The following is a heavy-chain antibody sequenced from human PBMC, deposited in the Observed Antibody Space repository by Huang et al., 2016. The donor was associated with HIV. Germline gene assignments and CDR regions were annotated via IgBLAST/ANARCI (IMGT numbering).Heavy chain of an antibody. CDR1: GFTFNKFD. V-gene: IGHV3-30*18. Sequence: QVQLVGYGGGVVQPGRSRRLSCAALGFTFNKFDRHWVRQAPGQGLEWVAIRSYEGSSKYHADSVKGRVTISRDNSNKTVYLQMNSLRVEDTAVYYCAKDGRGSGTYYDYFEYWGQGTLVTVSS. CDR3: AKDGRGSGTYYDYFEY. J-gene: IGHJ4*02. CDR2: RSYEGSSK. D-gene: IGHD1-26*01.